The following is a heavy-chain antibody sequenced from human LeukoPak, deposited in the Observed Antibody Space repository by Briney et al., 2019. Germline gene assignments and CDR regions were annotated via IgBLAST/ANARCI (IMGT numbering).Heavy chain of an antibody. CDR1: GFTFSQYA. D-gene: IGHD3-22*01. CDR2: ISWNSGSI. V-gene: IGHV3-9*01. Sequence: GGSLRLSCAASGFTFSQYAIHWARQAPGKGLEWVSGISWNSGSIGYADSVKGRFTISRDNAKNSLYLQMNSLRAEDTALYYCAKDIRYSSGYLFDYWGQGALVTVSS. CDR3: AKDIRYSSGYLFDY. J-gene: IGHJ4*02.